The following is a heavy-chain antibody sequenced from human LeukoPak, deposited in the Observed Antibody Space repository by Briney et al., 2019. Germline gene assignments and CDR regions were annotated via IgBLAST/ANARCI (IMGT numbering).Heavy chain of an antibody. J-gene: IGHJ5*02. V-gene: IGHV4-34*01. CDR2: INHSGST. Sequence: SETLSLTCAVYGGSFSGYYWSWIRQPPGKGLEWIGEINHSGSTNYNPSLKSRVTISVDTSKNQFSLKLSSVTAADTAVYYCARDVFIAALPGGLGWFDPWGQGTLVTVSS. CDR3: ARDVFIAALPGGLGWFDP. D-gene: IGHD6-6*01. CDR1: GGSFSGYY.